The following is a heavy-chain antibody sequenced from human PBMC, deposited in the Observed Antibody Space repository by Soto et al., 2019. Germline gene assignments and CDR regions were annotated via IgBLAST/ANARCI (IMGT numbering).Heavy chain of an antibody. J-gene: IGHJ6*04. CDR2: IIPIFGTA. V-gene: IGHV1-69*01. Sequence: QVQLVQSGAEVKKPGSSVKVSCKASGGTFSSYAISWVRQAPGQGLEWMGGIIPIFGTANYAQKFQGRVTITADESTSTDYMVLSSLSSEDTAVYYCARGRKYSSADYPGAGDYYYYGMDVWCDGTTVTDSS. D-gene: IGHD6-25*01. CDR3: ARGRKYSSADYPGAGDYYYYGMDV. CDR1: GGTFSSYA.